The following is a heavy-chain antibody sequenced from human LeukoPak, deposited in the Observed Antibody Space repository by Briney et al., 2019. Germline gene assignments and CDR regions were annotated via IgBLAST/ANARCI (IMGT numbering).Heavy chain of an antibody. CDR3: ARVLGSSSLDY. J-gene: IGHJ4*02. D-gene: IGHD6-6*01. CDR1: GFTVSGNY. CDR2: IYSSGST. V-gene: IGHV3-53*01. Sequence: GGSLRLSCAASGFTVSGNYMSWVRQAPGKGLEWVSVIYSSGSTSYADSVKGRFTISRDNAKNTLYLQMNSLRAEDTAVYYCARVLGSSSLDYWGQGTLVTVSS.